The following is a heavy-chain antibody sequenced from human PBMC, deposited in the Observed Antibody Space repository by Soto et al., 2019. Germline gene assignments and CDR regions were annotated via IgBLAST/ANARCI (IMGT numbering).Heavy chain of an antibody. Sequence: ESGPTLVNPTQTLTLTFTFSGFSLSTSGVGVGWIRQPPGKALEWLALIYWDDDKRYSPSLKSRLTITKDTSKNQVVLTMTNMDPVDTATYYCAHSLIPNWGSRGAFDYWGQGTLVTVSS. CDR3: AHSLIPNWGSRGAFDY. CDR2: IYWDDDK. D-gene: IGHD7-27*01. CDR1: GFSLSTSGVG. J-gene: IGHJ4*02. V-gene: IGHV2-5*02.